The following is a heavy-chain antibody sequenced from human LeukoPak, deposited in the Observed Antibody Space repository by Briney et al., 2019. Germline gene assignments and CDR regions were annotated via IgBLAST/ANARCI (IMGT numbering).Heavy chain of an antibody. CDR3: ARGDYYYSGMDV. CDR2: IHTAGDT. V-gene: IGHV3-13*01. Sequence: PGGSLRLSCAASGFTISNYDMHWVRQKPGKGLEWVSIIHTAGDTYYPDSVKGRFAISRENAKNSLSLQMNSLRAGDTAVYYCARGDYYYSGMDVWGQGTTVTVSS. J-gene: IGHJ6*02. D-gene: IGHD2-21*01. CDR1: GFTISNYD.